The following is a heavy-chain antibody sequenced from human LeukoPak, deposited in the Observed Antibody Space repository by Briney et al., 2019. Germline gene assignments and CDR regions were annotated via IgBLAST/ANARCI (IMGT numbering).Heavy chain of an antibody. V-gene: IGHV4-59*12. D-gene: IGHD1-26*01. CDR3: ARESGSYYGILDY. CDR1: GFTFSSYW. Sequence: GSLRLSCAASGFTFSSYWMSWVRQPPGKGLEWIGYIYYSGSTYYNPSLKSRVTISVDKSKNQFSLKLSSVTAADTAVYYCARESGSYYGILDYWGQGTLVTVSS. J-gene: IGHJ4*02. CDR2: IYYSGST.